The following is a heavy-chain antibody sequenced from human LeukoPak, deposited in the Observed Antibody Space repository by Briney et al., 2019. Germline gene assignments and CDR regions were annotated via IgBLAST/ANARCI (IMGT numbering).Heavy chain of an antibody. V-gene: IGHV4-59*01. CDR1: GDSMNPYY. D-gene: IGHD3-10*01. CDR3: ARDFGPSRGFDH. J-gene: IGHJ4*02. CDR2: IFYAGST. Sequence: SETLSLTCTVSGDSMNPYYWSWIRQSPENGLDWIGFIFYAGSTTYNPSLKTRVTMSVDTSRSQFSLKLTSLTAADTAVYYCARDFGPSRGFDHWGQGVLVTVSS.